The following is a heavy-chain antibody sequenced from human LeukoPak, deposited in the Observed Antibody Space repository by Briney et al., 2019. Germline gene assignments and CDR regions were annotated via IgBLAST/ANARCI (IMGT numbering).Heavy chain of an antibody. V-gene: IGHV3-7*01. J-gene: IGHJ5*02. CDR3: ARIYYDSWSGYSWFDP. CDR1: GFTLSHFM. D-gene: IGHD3-3*01. Sequence: GGSLRLSCAVSGFTLSHFMMIWVRQAPGKGLEWLASIKHDGSENYLVDSVKGRFTISRDNAQSSLFLQMNSLRVDDTAVYHCARIYYDSWSGYSWFDPWGQGILVTVSS. CDR2: IKHDGSEN.